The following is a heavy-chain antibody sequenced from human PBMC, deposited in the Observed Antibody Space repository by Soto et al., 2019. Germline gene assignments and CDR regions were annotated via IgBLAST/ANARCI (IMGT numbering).Heavy chain of an antibody. D-gene: IGHD3-3*01. CDR2: INTNTGNP. J-gene: IGHJ5*02. CDR3: GRDLSRITIFGVVFGGGLWGARGGGKNWFDP. CDR1: GYTFTSYA. V-gene: IGHV7-4-1*01. Sequence: QVQLVQSGSELKKPGASVKVSCKASGYTFTSYAMNWVRQAPGQGLEWMGWINTNTGNPTYAQGFTGRFVFSLDTFFSTGYLQICSLKGEDIAVYYCGRDLSRITIFGVVFGGGLWGARGGGKNWFDPWGQGTLVTVSS.